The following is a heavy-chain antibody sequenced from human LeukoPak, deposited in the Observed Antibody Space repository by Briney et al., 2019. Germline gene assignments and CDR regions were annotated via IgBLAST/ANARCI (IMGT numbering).Heavy chain of an antibody. D-gene: IGHD6-19*01. CDR3: ARPLTVAATGHFDY. Sequence: GESLKISCKGSGYSFTTYWIGWVRQMHGKGLEWMGIIYPGDSDTTYSPSFQGQVSISADKSISTAYLQWSSLKASDTAMYYCARPLTVAATGHFDYWGQGTLVTVSS. V-gene: IGHV5-51*01. CDR2: IYPGDSDT. CDR1: GYSFTTYW. J-gene: IGHJ4*02.